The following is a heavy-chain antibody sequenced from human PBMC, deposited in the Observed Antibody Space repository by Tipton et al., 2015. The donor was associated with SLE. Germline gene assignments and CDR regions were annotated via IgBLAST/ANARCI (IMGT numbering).Heavy chain of an antibody. J-gene: IGHJ3*02. CDR3: AREAGLSGYEGDAFDI. CDR1: GYTFTSYY. Sequence: QSGAEVKKPGASVKVSCKASGYTFTSYYIHWVRQAPGQGLEWMGWISAYNGNTNYAQKIQGRVTMTTDKSMSTAYMELRSLRPDDTAVYYCAREAGLSGYEGDAFDIWGQGTMVTVSS. CDR2: ISAYNGNT. D-gene: IGHD3-10*01. V-gene: IGHV1-18*04.